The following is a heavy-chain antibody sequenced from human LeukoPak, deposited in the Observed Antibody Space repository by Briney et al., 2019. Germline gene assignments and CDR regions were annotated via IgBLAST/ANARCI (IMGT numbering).Heavy chain of an antibody. CDR3: ASLGRGSGSYYSVGYFDY. CDR2: IYTSGST. Sequence: SETLSLTCTVSGGSISSYYWSWIRQPAGKGLEWIGRIYTSGSTNYNPSLKSRATISVDTSNNQFSLKLSSVTAADTAVYYCASLGRGSGSYYSVGYFDYWGQGTLVTVSS. D-gene: IGHD3-10*01. J-gene: IGHJ4*02. CDR1: GGSISSYY. V-gene: IGHV4-4*07.